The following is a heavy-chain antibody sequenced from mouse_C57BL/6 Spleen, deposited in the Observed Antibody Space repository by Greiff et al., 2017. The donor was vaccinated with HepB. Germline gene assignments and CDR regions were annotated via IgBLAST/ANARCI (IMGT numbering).Heavy chain of an antibody. Sequence: EVKVVESGGGLVKPGGSLKLSCAASGFTFSDYGMHWVRQAPEKGLEWVAYISSGSSTIYYADTVKGRFTISRDHAKNTLFLQMTSLRSEDTAMYYCAKSIWLRRYYYAMDYWGQGTSVTVSS. CDR1: GFTFSDYG. V-gene: IGHV5-17*01. CDR3: AKSIWLRRYYYAMDY. J-gene: IGHJ4*01. CDR2: ISSGSSTI. D-gene: IGHD2-2*01.